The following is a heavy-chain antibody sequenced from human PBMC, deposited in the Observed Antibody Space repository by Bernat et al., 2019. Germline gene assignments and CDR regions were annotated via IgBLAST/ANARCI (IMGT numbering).Heavy chain of an antibody. CDR3: ARLGDYGDYGGLDY. D-gene: IGHD4-17*01. CDR2: IYYSGST. CDR1: GGSISSSSYY. J-gene: IGHJ4*02. V-gene: IGHV4-39*01. Sequence: QLQLQESGPGLVKPSETLSLTCTVSGGSISSSSYYWGGIRQPPGKGLEGIGSIYYSGSTYYNPSLKSRVTISVDTSKNQFSLKLSSVTAADTAVYYCARLGDYGDYGGLDYWGQGTLVTVSS.